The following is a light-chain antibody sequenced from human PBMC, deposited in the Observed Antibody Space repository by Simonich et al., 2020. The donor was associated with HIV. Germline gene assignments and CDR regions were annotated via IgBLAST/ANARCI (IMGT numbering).Light chain of an antibody. CDR2: EAS. J-gene: IGKJ5*01. CDR3: QQYNTFPLT. V-gene: IGKV1-5*03. CDR1: QSIDNW. Sequence: DIQMTQSPSTLSAHVGDRVTITCRASQSIDNWLAWYQQKPGKAPKLLVYEASSLQSGVPSSFSGSGSGAEFTLTISSLQPDDFATYYCQQYNTFPLTFGQGTRLEI.